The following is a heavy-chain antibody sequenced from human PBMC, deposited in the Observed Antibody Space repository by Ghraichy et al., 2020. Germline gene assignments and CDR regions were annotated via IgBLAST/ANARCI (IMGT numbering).Heavy chain of an antibody. CDR2: ISHDGNFK. CDR3: ARDIKSSSWSYYYYAMDV. V-gene: IGHV3-30-3*01. Sequence: LSLTCAVSGFTFRTYSMHWVRQAPGKGLEWVAVISHDGNFKYYADSVKGRFTISRDNSKNTLYLQINSLRAEDTALYYCARDIKSSSWSYYYYAMDVWGQGTTVTVSS. D-gene: IGHD6-13*01. CDR1: GFTFRTYS. J-gene: IGHJ6*02.